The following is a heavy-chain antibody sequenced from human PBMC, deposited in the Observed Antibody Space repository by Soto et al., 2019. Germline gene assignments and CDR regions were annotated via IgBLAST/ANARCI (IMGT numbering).Heavy chain of an antibody. CDR1: GLTFSNYG. J-gene: IGHJ4*02. Sequence: QVQLVESGGGVVQPGRSLRLSCAASGLTFSNYGMHWVRQAPGKGLEWVAVISYDGSNKYYADSVKGRFTISRDNSKNMLYLQMNSLRAEDTAVYYCAKPLGDWNYGYFDYWGQGTLVTVSS. D-gene: IGHD1-7*01. CDR3: AKPLGDWNYGYFDY. V-gene: IGHV3-30*18. CDR2: ISYDGSNK.